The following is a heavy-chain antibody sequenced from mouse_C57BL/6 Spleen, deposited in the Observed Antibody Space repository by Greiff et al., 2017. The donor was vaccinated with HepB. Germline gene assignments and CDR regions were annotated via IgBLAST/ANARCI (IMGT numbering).Heavy chain of an antibody. CDR3: ARSQCGGSSYGLAY. CDR2: INPSTGGT. CDR1: GYSFTGYY. V-gene: IGHV1-42*01. Sequence: EVQLQQSGPELVKPGASVKISCKASGYSFTGYYMNWVKQSPEKSLEWIGEINPSTGGTTYNQKFKAKATLTVCKSSSTAYMQLKSLTSEDSAVYYCARSQCGGSSYGLAYWGQGTLVTVSA. J-gene: IGHJ3*01. D-gene: IGHD1-1*01.